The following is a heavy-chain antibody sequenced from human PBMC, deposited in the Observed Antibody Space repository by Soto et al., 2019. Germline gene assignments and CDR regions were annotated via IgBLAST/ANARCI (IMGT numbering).Heavy chain of an antibody. CDR1: GFTFSDQY. CDR2: SSNKADGYTT. Sequence: GGSLRLSCVASGFTFSDQYIDWVRQAPGRGLEWVGRSSNKADGYTTEYAAPVKGRFTIYRDESQNSLHLQMTSLKTEDTAVYSCTRGYSGVSIYAFDVWGQGTMVTVSS. V-gene: IGHV3-72*01. J-gene: IGHJ3*01. CDR3: TRGYSGVSIYAFDV. D-gene: IGHD6-19*01.